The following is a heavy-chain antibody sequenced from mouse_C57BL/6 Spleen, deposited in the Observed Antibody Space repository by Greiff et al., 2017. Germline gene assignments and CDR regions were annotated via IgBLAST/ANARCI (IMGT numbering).Heavy chain of an antibody. CDR1: GYTFTSYW. Sequence: QVQLQQPGAELVKPGASVTMSCKASGYTFTSYWITWVKQRPGQGLEWIGDIYPGSGGTTYNEKFKSKATLTVDTSSSTAYMQLSSLTSEDSAVYYYSRRSYYDCDVYAMDGWGRGSSVTVAS. J-gene: IGHJ4*01. CDR2: IYPGSGGT. V-gene: IGHV1-55*01. D-gene: IGHD2-4*01. CDR3: SRRSYYDCDVYAMDG.